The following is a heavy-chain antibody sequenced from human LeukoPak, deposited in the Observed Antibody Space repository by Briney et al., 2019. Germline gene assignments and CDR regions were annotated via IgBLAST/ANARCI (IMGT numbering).Heavy chain of an antibody. CDR2: IYSGGST. CDR1: GFTFSNYA. CDR3: ARVPFYDSSGYSDH. V-gene: IGHV3-53*01. J-gene: IGHJ4*02. D-gene: IGHD3-22*01. Sequence: GGSLRLSCAASGFTFSNYAMSWVRQAPGKGLEWVSVIYSGGSTYYADSVKGRFTISRDNSKNTLYLQMNSLRAEDTAVYYCARVPFYDSSGYSDHWGQGTLVTVSS.